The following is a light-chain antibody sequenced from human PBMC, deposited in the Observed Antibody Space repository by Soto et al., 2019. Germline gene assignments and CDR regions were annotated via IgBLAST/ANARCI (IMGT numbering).Light chain of an antibody. J-gene: IGKJ4*01. CDR3: HQFKCFLPLT. Sequence: IQLTQSPSSLSASVGDSVTITCRASQDISSHLAWYQQKPGKAPKVLIYAASTLESGIPSRFSGSGSGTDFTLTISSLQAEDFATYYCHQFKCFLPLTLGGGPTV. CDR1: QDISSH. V-gene: IGKV1-9*01. CDR2: AAS.